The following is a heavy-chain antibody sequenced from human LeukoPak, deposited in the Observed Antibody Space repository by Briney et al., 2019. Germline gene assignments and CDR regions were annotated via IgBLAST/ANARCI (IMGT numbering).Heavy chain of an antibody. Sequence: SETLSLTCTVSGGSISSYYWSWIRQPPGKGLEWIGYIYTSGSTNYNPSLKSRVTISVNTSKNQISLKLSSVTAADTAVYYCARHMDVWGKGTTVTVSS. V-gene: IGHV4-4*09. CDR1: GGSISSYY. J-gene: IGHJ6*04. CDR3: ARHMDV. CDR2: IYTSGST.